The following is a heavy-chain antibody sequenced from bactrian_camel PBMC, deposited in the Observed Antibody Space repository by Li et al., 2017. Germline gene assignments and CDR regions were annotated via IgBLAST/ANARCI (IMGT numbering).Heavy chain of an antibody. Sequence: HVQLVESGGGSVQAGGSLRLSCVYSGYMYTNRSVCMGWFRRAPGKGLEWVSAISTGGGSTYYVDPVKGRFTISRDNAKNTLYLQMNSLKTEDTAVYYCATDLGGADLGYNYWGQGTQVTVS. CDR1: GYMYTNRSVC. CDR2: ISTGGGST. J-gene: IGHJ4*01. V-gene: IGHV3S1*01. D-gene: IGHD3*01. CDR3: ATDLGGADLGYNY.